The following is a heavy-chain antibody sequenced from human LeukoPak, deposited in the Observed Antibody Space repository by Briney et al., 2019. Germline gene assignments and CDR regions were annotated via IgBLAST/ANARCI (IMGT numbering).Heavy chain of an antibody. CDR1: GGSISSGSYY. D-gene: IGHD3-3*01. CDR2: IYTSGST. Sequence: PSETLSLTCTVSGGSISSGSYYWSWIRQPAGKGQEWIGRIYTSGSTNYNPSLKSRVTISVDTSKNQLSLKLSSVTAADTAVYYCARETIFPPNWFDPWGQGTLVTVSS. CDR3: ARETIFPPNWFDP. J-gene: IGHJ5*02. V-gene: IGHV4-61*02.